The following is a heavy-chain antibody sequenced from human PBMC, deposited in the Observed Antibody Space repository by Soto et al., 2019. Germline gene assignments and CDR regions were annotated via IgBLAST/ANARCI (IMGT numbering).Heavy chain of an antibody. CDR3: ALGLQNDYFDH. J-gene: IGHJ4*02. Sequence: EVQLVESGGGLVQPGWSLRLSCAASGFTFSSYWMHWVRQAPGKGLVWVSRVNTDGTGTNYADSVKGRFTISRDNAKHTLYLRMNSLGVEDTAVYACALGLQNDYFDHWGQGSLVTVSS. CDR1: GFTFSSYW. V-gene: IGHV3-74*01. CDR2: VNTDGTGT. D-gene: IGHD1-1*01.